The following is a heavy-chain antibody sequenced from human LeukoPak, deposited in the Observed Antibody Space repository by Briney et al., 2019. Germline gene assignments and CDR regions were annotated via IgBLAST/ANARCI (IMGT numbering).Heavy chain of an antibody. V-gene: IGHV4-34*01. J-gene: IGHJ4*02. Sequence: SETLSLTCAVYGGSFSGYYWSWIRQPPGKGLEWIGEINHSGSTNYNPSLKSRVTISVDTSKNQFSLKLSSVTAADTAVYYCARGGQWLVPGDYWGQGTLDTVSS. CDR1: GGSFSGYY. CDR3: ARGGQWLVPGDY. CDR2: INHSGST. D-gene: IGHD6-19*01.